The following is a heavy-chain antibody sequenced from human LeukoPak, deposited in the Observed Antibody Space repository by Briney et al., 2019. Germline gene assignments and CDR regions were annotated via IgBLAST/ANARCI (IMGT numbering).Heavy chain of an antibody. CDR1: GGSFSGYY. CDR2: VYHIGST. J-gene: IGHJ4*02. D-gene: IGHD4-17*01. Sequence: SSETLSLTCAVYGGSFSGYYWSWIRQPPGKGLEWIGTVYHIGSTYYNPSLRSRITISVDTSTNQFSLKLTSVTAADTAVYYCARQDYGDYFDYWGQGTLVTVSS. CDR3: ARQDYGDYFDY. V-gene: IGHV4-34*01.